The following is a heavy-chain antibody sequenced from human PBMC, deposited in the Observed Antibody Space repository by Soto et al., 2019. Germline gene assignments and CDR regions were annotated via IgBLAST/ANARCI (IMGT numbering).Heavy chain of an antibody. J-gene: IGHJ4*02. V-gene: IGHV4-59*08. Sequence: QVQLQESGPGLVKLSETLSLTCTVSGGSISSDYWSWIRQPPGKGLEWIGYIYYSGSTNYNPSLKSRVTISVDTSKNQFSLKLSSVTAADTAVYYCARRYGGNLDYWGQGTLVTVSS. D-gene: IGHD1-26*01. CDR2: IYYSGST. CDR1: GGSISSDY. CDR3: ARRYGGNLDY.